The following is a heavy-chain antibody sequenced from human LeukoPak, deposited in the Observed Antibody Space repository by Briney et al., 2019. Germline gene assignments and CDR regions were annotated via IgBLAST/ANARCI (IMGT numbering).Heavy chain of an antibody. CDR2: ISAYNGNT. Sequence: ASVKVSCKASGYTFTSYGISWVRQAPGQGLEWMGWISAYNGNTNYAQKFQGRVTMTRDTSTSTVYMELSSLRSEDTAVYYCAREARNYDFWSGHYYYYGMDVWGQGTTVTVSS. V-gene: IGHV1-18*01. D-gene: IGHD3-3*01. J-gene: IGHJ6*02. CDR1: GYTFTSYG. CDR3: AREARNYDFWSGHYYYYGMDV.